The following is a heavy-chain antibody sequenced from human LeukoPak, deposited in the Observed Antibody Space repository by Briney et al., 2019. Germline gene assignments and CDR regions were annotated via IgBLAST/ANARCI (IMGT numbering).Heavy chain of an antibody. CDR3: AKHMTPTNTYIFYGLEV. V-gene: IGHV3-9*01. J-gene: IGHJ6*02. D-gene: IGHD2-8*01. CDR2: INWNGGGT. Sequence: PGESLRLSCAATGFTFKDYGMHWVRQFPGKGLEWVAAINWNGGGTDYADSVKGRFTISRDNAKNSPYLQLSGLRPEDTALYYCAKHMTPTNTYIFYGLEVWGQGTTVTVSS. CDR1: GFTFKDYG.